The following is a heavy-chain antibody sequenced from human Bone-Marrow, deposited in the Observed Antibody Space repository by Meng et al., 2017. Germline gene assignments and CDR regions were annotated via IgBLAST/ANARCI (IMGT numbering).Heavy chain of an antibody. V-gene: IGHV4-4*07. Sequence: GSLRLSCTVSGGSISSYFWTWIRQPAGKGLEWIGRIYTSGSTNYNPSLKSRVTMSVDTSKNQFSLKLSSVTAADTAVYYCAGIGYCSGGSCKRKWFDPWGQGTLVTVSS. CDR2: IYTSGST. D-gene: IGHD2-15*01. CDR3: AGIGYCSGGSCKRKWFDP. J-gene: IGHJ5*02. CDR1: GGSISSYF.